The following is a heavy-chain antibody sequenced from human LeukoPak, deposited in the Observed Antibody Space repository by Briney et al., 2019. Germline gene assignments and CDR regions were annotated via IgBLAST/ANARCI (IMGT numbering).Heavy chain of an antibody. CDR3: ARDGYYDSSGYQGGEDAFDI. CDR1: GGTFSSYA. Sequence: ASVKVSCKASGGTFSSYAISWVRQAPGQGLEWMGGIIPIFGTVNYAQKFQGRVTITTDESTSTAYMELSSLRSEDTAVYYCARDGYYDSSGYQGGEDAFDIWGQGTMVTVSP. J-gene: IGHJ3*02. D-gene: IGHD3-22*01. V-gene: IGHV1-69*05. CDR2: IIPIFGTV.